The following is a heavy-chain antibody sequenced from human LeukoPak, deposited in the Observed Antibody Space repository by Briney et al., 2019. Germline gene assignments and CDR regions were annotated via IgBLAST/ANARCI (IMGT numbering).Heavy chain of an antibody. V-gene: IGHV4-59*08. CDR2: IYYSGST. J-gene: IGHJ4*02. CDR3: ARQGSSWYIDY. CDR1: GGSISSYY. Sequence: SETLSLTCTVSGGSISSYYWSWIRQPPWKGLEWIGYIYYSGSTNYNPSLKSRVTISVDTSKNQFSLKLSSVTAADTAVYYCARQGSSWYIDYWGQGTLVTVSS. D-gene: IGHD6-13*01.